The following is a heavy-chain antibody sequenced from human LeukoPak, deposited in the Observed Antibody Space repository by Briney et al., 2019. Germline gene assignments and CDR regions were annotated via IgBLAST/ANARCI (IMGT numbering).Heavy chain of an antibody. V-gene: IGHV3-7*03. J-gene: IGHJ4*02. CDR1: GFIFSSYW. CDR3: ARARVVTKWIDY. CDR2: IKQDGSEK. Sequence: GGSLRLSCAVSGFIFSSYWMSWVRQAPGKGLEWVANIKQDGSEKYYVDSVKGRFTISRDNAKNSLYLQMNSLRAEDTAVYFCARARVVTKWIDYWGQGTLVTVSS. D-gene: IGHD2-21*02.